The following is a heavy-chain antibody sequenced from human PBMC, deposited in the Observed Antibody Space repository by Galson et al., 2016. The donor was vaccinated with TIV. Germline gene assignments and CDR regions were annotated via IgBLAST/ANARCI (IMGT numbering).Heavy chain of an antibody. CDR3: ASRSNTWNYLDAFDT. CDR2: INAGNGNA. Sequence: SVKVSCKASGYTFRDYALHWVRQAPGQRPEWLGWINAGNGNAKLSQRFQDRVTITRDRSASTAYLTLTRLRSEDTAVYLCASRSNTWNYLDAFDTWGQGTAVTVSS. J-gene: IGHJ3*02. D-gene: IGHD1-1*01. V-gene: IGHV1-3*01. CDR1: GYTFRDYA.